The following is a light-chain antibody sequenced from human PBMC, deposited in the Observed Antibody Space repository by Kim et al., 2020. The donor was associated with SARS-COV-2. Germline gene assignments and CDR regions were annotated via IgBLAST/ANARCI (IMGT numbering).Light chain of an antibody. CDR2: DTG. Sequence: PGGTSTSTCYSSTGAVTSGHFPYCFHQKPGQAPRTLIYDTGNRHSWTPARFSGSLLGGKAALTLSAAQPEDEADYYCLLSYSDSRIFGGGTQLTVL. J-gene: IGLJ2*01. V-gene: IGLV7-46*01. CDR1: TGAVTSGHF. CDR3: LLSYSDSRI.